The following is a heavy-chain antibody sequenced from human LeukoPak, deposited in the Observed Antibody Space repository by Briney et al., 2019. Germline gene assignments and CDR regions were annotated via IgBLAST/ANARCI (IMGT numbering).Heavy chain of an antibody. V-gene: IGHV1-18*01. Sequence: ASVKVSCKASGYTFTSYGISWVRQAPGQGLEWMGWISAYNGNTNYAQELQGRVTMTTDTSTSTAYMELRSLRSDDTAVYYCARVGRGDFFSRMDYWGQGTLVTVSS. CDR1: GYTFTSYG. CDR2: ISAYNGNT. CDR3: ARVGRGDFFSRMDY. D-gene: IGHD3-3*01. J-gene: IGHJ4*02.